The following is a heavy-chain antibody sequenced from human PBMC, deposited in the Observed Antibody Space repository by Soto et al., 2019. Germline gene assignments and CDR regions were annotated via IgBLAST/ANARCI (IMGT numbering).Heavy chain of an antibody. CDR2: ISPNSGGT. V-gene: IGHV1-2*04. Sequence: SVKVSCKASGYTFTGYYMHWERQAPGQGLEWMGWISPNSGGTNYAQKFQGWVTMTRDTSISTAYMELSRLRSDDTAVYYCARNYGDFPRNWFDPWGQGTLVTVSS. CDR3: ARNYGDFPRNWFDP. CDR1: GYTFTGYY. J-gene: IGHJ5*02. D-gene: IGHD4-17*01.